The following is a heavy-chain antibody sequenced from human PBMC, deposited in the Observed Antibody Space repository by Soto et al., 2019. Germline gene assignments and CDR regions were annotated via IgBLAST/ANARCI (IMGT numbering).Heavy chain of an antibody. CDR2: IYYSGST. Sequence: QVQLQESGPGLVKPSQTLSLTCTVSGGAISSGGYCWSWIRQHPGKGLEWIGYIYYSGSTYYNPSLKSRVTISVDTSKNQFSLKLSSVTAADTAVYYCASGYCSSTSCSLAKLYYYYYMDVWGKGTTVTVSS. CDR3: ASGYCSSTSCSLAKLYYYYYMDV. V-gene: IGHV4-31*03. D-gene: IGHD2-2*03. CDR1: GGAISSGGYC. J-gene: IGHJ6*03.